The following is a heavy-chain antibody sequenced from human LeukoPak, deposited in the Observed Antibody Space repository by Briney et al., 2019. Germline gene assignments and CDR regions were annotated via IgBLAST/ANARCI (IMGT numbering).Heavy chain of an antibody. CDR2: INPSGGST. D-gene: IGHD6-13*01. CDR1: GYTLTSYY. V-gene: IGHV1-46*01. CDR3: ARDGRVKGRSSSWLP. J-gene: IGHJ5*02. Sequence: GASVKVSCKASGYTLTSYYMHWVRQAPGQGLEWMGIINPSGGSTSYAQKFQGRVTMTRDTSTSTVYMELSSLRSEDTAVYYCARDGRVKGRSSSWLPWGQGTLVTVSS.